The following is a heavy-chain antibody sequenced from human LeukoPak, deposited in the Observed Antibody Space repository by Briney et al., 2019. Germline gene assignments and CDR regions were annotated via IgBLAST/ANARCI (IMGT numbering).Heavy chain of an antibody. V-gene: IGHV3-15*01. Sequence: GGSLRLSCAASGFTFSNAWMSWVRQAPGKGLEWVGRIKSKTDGETTDYAAPVKGRFTISRDDSKNTLYLQMNSLKTEDTAVYYCTTDIRPYYYDSSGYYGTGDWGQGTLVTVSS. D-gene: IGHD3-22*01. CDR2: IKSKTDGETT. CDR1: GFTFSNAW. J-gene: IGHJ4*02. CDR3: TTDIRPYYYDSSGYYGTGD.